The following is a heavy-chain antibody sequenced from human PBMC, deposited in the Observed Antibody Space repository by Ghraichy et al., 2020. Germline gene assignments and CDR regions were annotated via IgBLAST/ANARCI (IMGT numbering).Heavy chain of an antibody. Sequence: GGSLRLSCAASGFTVSSNYMSWVRQAPGKGLEWVSVIYSGGSTYYADSVKGRFTISRDNSKNTLYLQMNSLRAEDTAVYYCARGGQLSWTQYYYMDVWGKGTTVTVSS. CDR3: ARGGQLSWTQYYYMDV. CDR1: GFTVSSNY. CDR2: IYSGGST. D-gene: IGHD5-18*01. J-gene: IGHJ6*03. V-gene: IGHV3-53*01.